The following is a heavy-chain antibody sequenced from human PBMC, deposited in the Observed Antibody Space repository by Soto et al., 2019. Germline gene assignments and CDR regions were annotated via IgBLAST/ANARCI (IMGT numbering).Heavy chain of an antibody. V-gene: IGHV1-69*13. J-gene: IGHJ4*02. CDR3: ARVGVY. CDR2: IIPIFGTA. CDR1: GYTFTSYY. Sequence: SVTVSCQASGYTFTSYYIHWVRQAPGQGLEWMGGIIPIFGTANYAQKFQGRVTITADESTSTAYMELSSLRSEDTAVYYCARVGVYWGQGTLVTVSS.